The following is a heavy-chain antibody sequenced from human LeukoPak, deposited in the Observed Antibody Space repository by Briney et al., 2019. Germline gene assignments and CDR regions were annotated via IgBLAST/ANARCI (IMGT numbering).Heavy chain of an antibody. CDR3: ARDPPAAGSTEFDF. Sequence: ASVKVSCKASGFTFTDYYIHWVRQAPGQGLEWMGSIHPKSGGTKYAQKFQGRVTVTRDASISATYMELSRLTSDDTAVYYCARDPPAAGSTEFDFWGQGTLVTVSS. J-gene: IGHJ4*02. V-gene: IGHV1-2*02. CDR1: GFTFTDYY. D-gene: IGHD6-13*01. CDR2: IHPKSGGT.